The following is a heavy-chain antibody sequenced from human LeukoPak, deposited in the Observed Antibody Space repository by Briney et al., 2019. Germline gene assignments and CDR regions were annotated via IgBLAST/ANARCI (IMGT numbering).Heavy chain of an antibody. D-gene: IGHD1-26*01. CDR1: GFTFSSYA. CDR3: ARDGHYDAFDI. J-gene: IGHJ3*02. CDR2: LSGSGGST. V-gene: IGHV3-23*01. Sequence: PGRSLRLSCAASGFTFSSYAMSWVRQAPGKGLEWVSSLSGSGGSTYYADSVKGRFTLSRDNSKNTVYLQMNSLRAEDTAVYYCARDGHYDAFDIWGQGTMVTVSS.